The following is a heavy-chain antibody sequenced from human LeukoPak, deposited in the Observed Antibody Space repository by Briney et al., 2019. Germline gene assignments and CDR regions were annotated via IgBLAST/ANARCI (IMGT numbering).Heavy chain of an antibody. V-gene: IGHV3-21*01. CDR1: GFIFSVYA. Sequence: GGSLRLSCAASGFIFSVYAMKWVRHAPGKGVEWVSSISESGRYIDYAVSVRGRFTISRDNAKNSLYLQMNSLRAEDTAVYYCARVDGRNNYDHCFDYWGQRTLVTVSS. J-gene: IGHJ4*02. D-gene: IGHD4-11*01. CDR3: ARVDGRNNYDHCFDY. CDR2: ISESGRYI.